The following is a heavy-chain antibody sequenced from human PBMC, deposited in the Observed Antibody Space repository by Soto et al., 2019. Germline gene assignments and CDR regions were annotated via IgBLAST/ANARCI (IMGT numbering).Heavy chain of an antibody. V-gene: IGHV4-59*08. J-gene: IGHJ4*02. Sequence: QVQLQESGPGLVKPSETLSLTCTVSGGSISSYYWSWIRQPPGKGLEWIGYIYYSGSTNYHPSLKSRVTIAVDTSKNQFSLKLSSVTAADTAVYYCARRYGSAMDYWGQGTLVTVPS. CDR3: ARRYGSAMDY. CDR2: IYYSGST. D-gene: IGHD1-26*01. CDR1: GGSISSYY.